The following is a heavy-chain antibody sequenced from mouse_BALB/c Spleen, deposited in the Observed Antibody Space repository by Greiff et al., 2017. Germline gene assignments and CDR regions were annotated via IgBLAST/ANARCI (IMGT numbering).Heavy chain of an antibody. Sequence: EVKLMESGGGLVKPGGSLKLSCAASGFTFSDYYMYWVRQTPEKRLEWVATISDGGSYTYYPDSVKGRFTISRDNAKNNLYLQMSSLKSEDTAMYYCARDGDGYYDYFDYWGQGTTLTVSS. CDR3: ARDGDGYYDYFDY. D-gene: IGHD2-3*01. J-gene: IGHJ2*01. V-gene: IGHV5-4*02. CDR2: ISDGGSYT. CDR1: GFTFSDYY.